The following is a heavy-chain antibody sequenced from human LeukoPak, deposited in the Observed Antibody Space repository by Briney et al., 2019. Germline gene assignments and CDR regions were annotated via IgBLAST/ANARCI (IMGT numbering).Heavy chain of an antibody. J-gene: IGHJ4*02. Sequence: GGSLRLPCAASGFTFSSYSMNWVRQAPGKGLEWVSSISSSSSYIYYADSVKGRFTISRDNAKNSLYLQMNSLRAEDTAVYYCARGPRSSGDCYRYWGQGTLVTISS. CDR1: GFTFSSYS. D-gene: IGHD2-21*02. CDR3: ARGPRSSGDCYRY. CDR2: ISSSSSYI. V-gene: IGHV3-21*01.